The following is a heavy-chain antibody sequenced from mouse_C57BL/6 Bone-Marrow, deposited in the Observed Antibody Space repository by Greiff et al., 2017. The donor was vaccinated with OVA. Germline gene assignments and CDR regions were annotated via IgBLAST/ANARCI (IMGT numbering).Heavy chain of an antibody. V-gene: IGHV5-9-1*02. J-gene: IGHJ2*01. Sequence: DVTLVESGEGLVKPGGSLKLSCAASGFTFSSYAMSWVRPTPEKRLEWVAYISSGGDYIYYADTVKGRFTISRDNARNTLYLQMSSLKSEDTAMYYCTRGIYYGSSYFDYWGQGTTLTVSS. D-gene: IGHD1-1*01. CDR2: ISSGGDYI. CDR3: TRGIYYGSSYFDY. CDR1: GFTFSSYA.